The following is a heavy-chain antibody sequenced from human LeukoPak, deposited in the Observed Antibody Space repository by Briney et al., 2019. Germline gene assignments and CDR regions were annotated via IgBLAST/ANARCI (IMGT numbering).Heavy chain of an antibody. CDR2: IMDDGSVQ. D-gene: IGHD2-21*01. CDR1: GFTFSTYA. CDR3: AKDRVGGALEF. Sequence: GGSLRLSCAASGFTFSTYAMSWVRQAPGKGLEWVACIMDDGSVQKYVDSVRGRFTISRDNARNSLYLQMNSLRVEDTAVYYCAKDRVGGALEFWGQGTLATVSS. V-gene: IGHV3-7*01. J-gene: IGHJ4*02.